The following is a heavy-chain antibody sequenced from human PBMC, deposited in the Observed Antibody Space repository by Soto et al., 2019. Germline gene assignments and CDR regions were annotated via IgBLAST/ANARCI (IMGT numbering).Heavy chain of an antibody. CDR1: GYTFTGYY. V-gene: IGHV1-2*04. CDR3: ARDWQYYMDV. CDR2: IDPNSGGT. J-gene: IGHJ6*03. Sequence: QVQLVHSGAEVKKPGASVKVSCKASGYTFTGYYIHWVRQAPGQGLEWVGWIDPNSGGTNYAQKFQGWVTMTRDTSISTAYMELSRLRSDDTAVYYCARDWQYYMDVWGKGTTVIVSS.